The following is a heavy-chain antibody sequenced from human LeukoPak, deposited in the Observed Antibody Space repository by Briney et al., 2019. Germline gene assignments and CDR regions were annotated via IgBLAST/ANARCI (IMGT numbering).Heavy chain of an antibody. J-gene: IGHJ4*02. CDR3: TTDRGITIRPLVDY. V-gene: IGHV3-15*01. Sequence: GGSLRLSCAASGFTFNTAWMSWVRQAPGKGLEWVGHIKGEPDGGTTHYAAPVKGRFFISRDDSKNTLYLYMNSLKSDDTAVYYCTTDRGITIRPLVDYWGQGTLVTVSS. CDR1: GFTFNTAW. CDR2: IKGEPDGGTT. D-gene: IGHD3-10*01.